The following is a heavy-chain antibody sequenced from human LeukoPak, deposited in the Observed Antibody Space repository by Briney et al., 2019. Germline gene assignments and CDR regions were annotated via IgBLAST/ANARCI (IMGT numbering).Heavy chain of an antibody. J-gene: IGHJ4*02. CDR1: GFTFSSYA. CDR3: ATSSCSGGSCYPHY. CDR2: ISSNGGST. V-gene: IGHV3-64*01. Sequence: GGSLRLSCAASGFTFSSYAMHWVRQAPGKGLEYVSAISSNGGSTYYANSVKGRFTISRDNSKNTLYLQMGSLRAEDMAVYYCATSSCSGGSCYPHYWGQGTPVTVSS. D-gene: IGHD2-15*01.